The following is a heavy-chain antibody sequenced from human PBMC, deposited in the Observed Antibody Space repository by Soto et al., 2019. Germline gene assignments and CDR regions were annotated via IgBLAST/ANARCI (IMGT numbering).Heavy chain of an antibody. CDR2: ISWNNNNI. D-gene: IGHD3-10*01. CDR1: GFTFDDYA. CDR3: AKDIFLVSGSGSYFHY. V-gene: IGHV3-9*01. J-gene: IGHJ4*02. Sequence: GGSLRLSCAASGFTFDDYAMHWVRQVPGKGLEWVSGISWNNNNIGYADSVKGRFTISRDNVKKSLYLQMNSLRAEDTALYYCAKDIFLVSGSGSYFHYWGQGTLVTVSS.